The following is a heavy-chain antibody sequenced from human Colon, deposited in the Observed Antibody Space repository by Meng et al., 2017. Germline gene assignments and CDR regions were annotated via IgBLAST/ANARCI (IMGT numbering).Heavy chain of an antibody. CDR2: ISSSGKII. V-gene: IGHV3-11*01. Sequence: VEVVGSVGGLVKPVGSLRLACEASGFTFKDYYMTWIRQAPGKGLEWVSHISSSGKIIDYADSVKGRFTISRDNANNSLYLQMDSLTADDTAVYYCARDHGTGLDHWGQGALVTVSS. J-gene: IGHJ4*02. CDR1: GFTFKDYY. CDR3: ARDHGTGLDH. D-gene: IGHD1-14*01.